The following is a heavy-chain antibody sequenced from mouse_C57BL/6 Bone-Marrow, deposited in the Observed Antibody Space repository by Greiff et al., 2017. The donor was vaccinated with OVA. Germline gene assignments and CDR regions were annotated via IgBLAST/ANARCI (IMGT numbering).Heavy chain of an antibody. CDR1: GYTFTTYP. J-gene: IGHJ3*01. CDR2: FPPYNDDT. CDR3: ARAYDGDYEGWFAY. V-gene: IGHV1-47*01. D-gene: IGHD2-3*01. Sequence: VQLQQSGAELVKPGASVKMSCKASGYTFTTYPIEWMKQNHGKSLAWIGNFPPYNDDTKYNEKFKGKATLTVEQSSSTVYGELSRLTSDDSAVYYCARAYDGDYEGWFAYWGQGTLVTVSA.